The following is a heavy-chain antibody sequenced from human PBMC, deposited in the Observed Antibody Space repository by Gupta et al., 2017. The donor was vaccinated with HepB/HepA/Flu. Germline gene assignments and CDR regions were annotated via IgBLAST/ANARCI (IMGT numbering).Heavy chain of an antibody. J-gene: IGHJ6*02. CDR2: INSDGSST. D-gene: IGHD2-2*01. Sequence: EVQLVESGGGLVQPGGSLRLSCAASGFTFSSYWMHWVRQAPGKGLVWVSRINSDGSSTSYADSVKGRFTISRDNAKNTLYLQMNSLRAEDTAVYYCAREPIVVVPDDYYYYYGMDVWGQGTTVTVSS. V-gene: IGHV3-74*01. CDR3: AREPIVVVPDDYYYYYGMDV. CDR1: GFTFSSYW.